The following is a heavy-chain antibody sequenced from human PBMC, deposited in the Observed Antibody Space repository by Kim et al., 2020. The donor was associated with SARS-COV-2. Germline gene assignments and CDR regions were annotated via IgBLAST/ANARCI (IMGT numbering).Heavy chain of an antibody. V-gene: IGHV4-34*01. CDR1: GGSFSGYY. CDR3: ASAGSGRWYYGMDV. Sequence: SETLSLTCAVYGGSFSGYYWSWIRQPPGKGLEWIGEINHSGSTNYNPSLKSRVTISVDTSKNQFSLKLSSVTAADTAVYYCASAGSGRWYYGMDVWGQGTTVTVSS. J-gene: IGHJ6*02. D-gene: IGHD2-15*01. CDR2: INHSGST.